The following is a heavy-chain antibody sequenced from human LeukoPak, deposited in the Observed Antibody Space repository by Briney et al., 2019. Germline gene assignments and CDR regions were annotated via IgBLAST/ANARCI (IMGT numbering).Heavy chain of an antibody. CDR2: VYGGGNT. Sequence: GGSLRLSCAASGFTVANDRMSWVRQAPGKGLEWVSTVYGGGNTAYADSVKGRFTISRDNSKNTLYLQMNSLRAEDTAVYYCARGSNWFDPWGQGTLVTVSS. D-gene: IGHD3-10*01. CDR1: GFTVANDR. CDR3: ARGSNWFDP. V-gene: IGHV3-53*01. J-gene: IGHJ5*02.